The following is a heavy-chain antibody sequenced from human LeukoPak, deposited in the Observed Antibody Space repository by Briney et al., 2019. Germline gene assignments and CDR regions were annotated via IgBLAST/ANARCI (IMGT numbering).Heavy chain of an antibody. V-gene: IGHV4-39*01. CDR1: GISISSSNSY. D-gene: IGHD3/OR15-3a*01. Sequence: SETLSLTCSVSGISISSSNSYWGWIRQPPGKRLEWIGSIYYTGNAYYNASIKSRVTISIDTSKNQISLRLTSVTATDTAMYYCARQTGSGLFTLPGGQGTLVTVSS. CDR2: IYYTGNA. J-gene: IGHJ4*02. CDR3: ARQTGSGLFTLP.